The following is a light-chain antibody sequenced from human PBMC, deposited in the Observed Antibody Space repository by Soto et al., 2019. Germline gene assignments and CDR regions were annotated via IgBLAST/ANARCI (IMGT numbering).Light chain of an antibody. CDR2: GAS. Sequence: ERVLTQSPGTLSLSPGERATLSCRASQSVSSTYLAWYQQKPGQAPRLLIYGASSRATGIPDRFSGSGSGTDFTLTISRLEPEDFAVYYCQQYESSPTTFGGVNKVEIK. CDR3: QQYESSPTT. V-gene: IGKV3-20*01. J-gene: IGKJ4*01. CDR1: QSVSSTY.